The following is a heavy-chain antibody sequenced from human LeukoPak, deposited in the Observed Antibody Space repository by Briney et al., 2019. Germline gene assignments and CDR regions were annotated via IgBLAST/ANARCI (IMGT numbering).Heavy chain of an antibody. Sequence: ASVTVSCRASGYRFSSNGISWVRQAPGQGLEWVGWVSTYNRETNYALKFRGRVTMTTDTSTATAYMELRSLRSDDTAVYYCVRDNWNEFDPWGQGTLVTVSS. D-gene: IGHD1-20*01. CDR3: VRDNWNEFDP. V-gene: IGHV1-18*01. J-gene: IGHJ5*02. CDR2: VSTYNRET. CDR1: GYRFSSNG.